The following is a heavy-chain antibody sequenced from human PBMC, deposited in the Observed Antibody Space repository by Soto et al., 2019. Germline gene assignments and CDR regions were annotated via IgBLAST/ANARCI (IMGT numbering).Heavy chain of an antibody. CDR3: ASSYGSGYRAFDH. CDR2: VNPIVSMS. D-gene: IGHD3-10*01. Sequence: QVQLVQSGAEVKRPGSSVKVSCKASGDTFNFYSINWVRQAPGLGLEWMGRVNPIVSMSNYAQKFQGRVTXPXDEXTSTAYMELSSLRSEDTAIYYCASSYGSGYRAFDHWGQGALVTVSS. J-gene: IGHJ4*02. V-gene: IGHV1-69*02. CDR1: GDTFNFYS.